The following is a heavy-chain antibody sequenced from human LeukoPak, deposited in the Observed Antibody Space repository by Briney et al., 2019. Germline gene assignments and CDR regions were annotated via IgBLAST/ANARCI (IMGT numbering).Heavy chain of an antibody. CDR1: GYSFTTYW. Sequence: GESLKISWKASGYSFTTYWIGWVRQMPGKGLEWMGIIYPGDSDTRYSPSFQGQVTISADKSISTAYLQWSSLKASDTAMYYCASGSTWPRTRNFDYWGQGTLVTVSS. CDR3: ASGSTWPRTRNFDY. D-gene: IGHD6-13*01. V-gene: IGHV5-51*01. CDR2: IYPGDSDT. J-gene: IGHJ4*02.